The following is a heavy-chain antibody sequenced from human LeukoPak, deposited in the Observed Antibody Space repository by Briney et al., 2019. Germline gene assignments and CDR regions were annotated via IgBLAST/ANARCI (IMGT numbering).Heavy chain of an antibody. V-gene: IGHV4-30-2*01. CDR1: GGSISSGGYS. J-gene: IGHJ4*02. Sequence: SQTLSLTCAVSGGSISSGGYSWSRIRQPPGKGLEWIGYIYHSGSTYYNPSLKSRVTISVDTSKNQFSLKLRSVTAADTAVYYCARDYYDSGSSALWGQGTLVTVSS. CDR3: ARDYYDSGSSAL. CDR2: IYHSGST. D-gene: IGHD3-10*01.